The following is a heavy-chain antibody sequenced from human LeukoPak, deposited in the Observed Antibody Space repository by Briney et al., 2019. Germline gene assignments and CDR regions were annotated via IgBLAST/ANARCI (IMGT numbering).Heavy chain of an antibody. CDR3: ARDRVGSSTSCYDY. V-gene: IGHV3-11*01. Sequence: GGSLGLSCAASGFSFSDHYMSWIRQAPGKGLEWVSYMSSSDNPIYYADSVKGRFTISRDNAKNSLYLQMNNLRAEDTAVYYRARDRVGSSTSCYDYWGQGTLVTVSS. CDR1: GFSFSDHY. D-gene: IGHD2-2*01. J-gene: IGHJ4*02. CDR2: MSSSDNPI.